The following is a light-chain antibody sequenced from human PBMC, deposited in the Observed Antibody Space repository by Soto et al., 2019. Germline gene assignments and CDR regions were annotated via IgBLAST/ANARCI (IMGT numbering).Light chain of an antibody. Sequence: IQLTQSPSSLSASVGDRVTITCRASQGISSYLAWYQQKPGKAPKLLIYAASTLQSGVLSRFSGSGSGTDFTLTISSLQPEDFATYYCQQLSTYPLTFGGGTKVEIK. CDR3: QQLSTYPLT. J-gene: IGKJ4*01. CDR2: AAS. CDR1: QGISSY. V-gene: IGKV1-9*01.